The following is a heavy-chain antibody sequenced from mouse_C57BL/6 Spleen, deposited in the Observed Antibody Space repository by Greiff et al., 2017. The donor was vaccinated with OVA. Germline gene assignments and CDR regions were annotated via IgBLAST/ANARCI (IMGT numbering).Heavy chain of an antibody. V-gene: IGHV1-50*01. Sequence: QVQLQQPGAELVKPGASVKLSCKASGYTFTSYWMQWVKQRPGQGLEWIGEIDPSDSYSNYNQKFKGKATLTVDTSSSTAYMQLSSLTSEDSAVYYCARRGQLRLRGCAYWGQGTLVTVSA. CDR1: GYTFTSYW. CDR2: IDPSDSYS. D-gene: IGHD3-2*02. J-gene: IGHJ3*01. CDR3: ARRGQLRLRGCAY.